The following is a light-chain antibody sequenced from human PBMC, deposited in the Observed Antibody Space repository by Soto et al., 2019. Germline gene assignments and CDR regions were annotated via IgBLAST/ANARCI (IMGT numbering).Light chain of an antibody. CDR2: EVN. J-gene: IGLJ1*01. Sequence: QSVLTQPPSASGSPGQSVAISCTGTSSDVGGYNYVSWFQQHPGKAPKLMISEVNNRPSGVSNRFSGSKSGNTAYLTISGLQVEDEAEYFCFSFTTTRTHVLGTGTKVTVL. V-gene: IGLV2-14*01. CDR3: FSFTTTRTHV. CDR1: SSDVGGYNY.